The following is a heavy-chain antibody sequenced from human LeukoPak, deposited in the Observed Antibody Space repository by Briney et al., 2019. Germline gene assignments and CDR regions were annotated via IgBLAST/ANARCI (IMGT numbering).Heavy chain of an antibody. D-gene: IGHD4-17*01. CDR1: GFGVSNYY. Sequence: GGSLRLSCVASGFGVSNYYMSWVRQAPGKGLEWVSVISTGGGTSYTDFVQGRFTFARDNSKNTLFLQTNSLRAEDTGVYYGARGGITDYGDYSSFDYWGQGTLLTVSS. CDR2: ISTGGGT. V-gene: IGHV3-66*01. J-gene: IGHJ4*02. CDR3: ARGGITDYGDYSSFDY.